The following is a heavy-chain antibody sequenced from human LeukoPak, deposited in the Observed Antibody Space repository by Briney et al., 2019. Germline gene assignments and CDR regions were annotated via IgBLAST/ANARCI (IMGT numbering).Heavy chain of an antibody. CDR1: RFTFSRYS. V-gene: IGHV3-48*01. CDR3: ARDPYSGYDLQAFDY. J-gene: IGHJ4*02. CDR2: ISSSSSTM. Sequence: PGGSLRLSCAASRFTFSRYSMKWVRPAPGKGLEWVSYISSSSSTMYHADSVKGTFTIYRYSAKNSLYLQMNSLRVEDTAVYYCARDPYSGYDLQAFDYWGQGTLVTVSS. D-gene: IGHD5-12*01.